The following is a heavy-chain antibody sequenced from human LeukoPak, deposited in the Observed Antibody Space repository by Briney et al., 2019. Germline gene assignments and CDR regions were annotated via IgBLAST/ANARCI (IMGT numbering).Heavy chain of an antibody. D-gene: IGHD1-26*01. Sequence: GGSLRLSCAASGFTFSSYSMNWVRQAPGKGLEWVSSISSSSSYIYYADSVKGRFTISRDNAKNSLYLQMGSLRAEDMAVYYCARDGVRVGATTGTDYWGQGTLVTVSS. J-gene: IGHJ4*02. V-gene: IGHV3-21*01. CDR1: GFTFSSYS. CDR2: ISSSSSYI. CDR3: ARDGVRVGATTGTDY.